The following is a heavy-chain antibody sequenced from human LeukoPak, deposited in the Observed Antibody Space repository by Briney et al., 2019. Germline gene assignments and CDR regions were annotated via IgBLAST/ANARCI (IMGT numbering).Heavy chain of an antibody. CDR1: GGAFISYA. J-gene: IGHJ4*02. D-gene: IGHD3-3*01. V-gene: IGHV1-69*01. Sequence: SVKVSCKASGGAFISYAISWVRQAPGQGLEWMGGIIPIFGTANYAQKFQGRVTITADESTSTAYMELSSLRSEDTAVYYCARGDYDFWSGYYYYWGQGTLVTVSS. CDR3: ARGDYDFWSGYYYY. CDR2: IIPIFGTA.